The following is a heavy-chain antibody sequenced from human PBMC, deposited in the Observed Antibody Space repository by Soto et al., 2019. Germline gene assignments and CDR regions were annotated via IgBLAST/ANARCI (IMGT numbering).Heavy chain of an antibody. Sequence: QVQLQESGPGLVKPSQTLSLTCTVSGGSISSGGYYWSWIRQHPGKGLEWIGYIYYRGSTYYNPSLKRRVTISVDTSKNQFALKLSSVTAADTAVYYCAASCVGCGGFNYYGMDVWGQGTTVTVSS. CDR2: IYYRGST. D-gene: IGHD2-21*01. CDR3: AASCVGCGGFNYYGMDV. V-gene: IGHV4-31*03. J-gene: IGHJ6*02. CDR1: GGSISSGGYY.